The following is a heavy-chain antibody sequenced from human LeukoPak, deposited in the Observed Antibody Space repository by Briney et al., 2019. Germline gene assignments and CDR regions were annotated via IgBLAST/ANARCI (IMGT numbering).Heavy chain of an antibody. J-gene: IGHJ4*02. CDR3: ATFLHCSSTSCYFFDY. CDR2: FDPEDGET. CDR1: GYTLTELS. V-gene: IGHV1-24*01. Sequence: ASVKVSCKVSGYTLTELSMHWVRQAPGKGLEWMGGFDPEDGETIYAQKFQGRVTMTEDTSTDTAYMELSSLRSEDTAVYYCATFLHCSSTSCYFFDYWGQGTLVTVSS. D-gene: IGHD2-2*01.